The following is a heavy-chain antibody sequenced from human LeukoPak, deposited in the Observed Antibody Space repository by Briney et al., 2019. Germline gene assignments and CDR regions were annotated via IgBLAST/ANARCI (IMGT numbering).Heavy chain of an antibody. D-gene: IGHD1-26*01. V-gene: IGHV3-21*01. J-gene: IGHJ5*02. CDR1: GFTFSSYS. Sequence: PGGSLRLSCAASGFTFSSYSMNWARQAPGKGLEWVSSISSGGSYVYYADSVKGRLTISRDNAKNSLYLQMNSLRAEDTAVYYCARESGSRSYYSNWFDPWGQGTLVTVSS. CDR2: ISSGGSYV. CDR3: ARESGSRSYYSNWFDP.